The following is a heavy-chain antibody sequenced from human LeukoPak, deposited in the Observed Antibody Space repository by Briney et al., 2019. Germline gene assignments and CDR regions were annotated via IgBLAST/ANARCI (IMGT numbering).Heavy chain of an antibody. CDR2: IYTSGST. CDR3: ARDLKELGYCSSTSCLSNWFDP. CDR1: GGSISSYY. D-gene: IGHD2-2*01. Sequence: AETLSLTCTVSGGSISSYYWSWIRQPAGKGLEWIGRIYTSGSTNYNPSLRSRVTMSVDTSKNQFSLKLSSVTAADTAVYYCARDLKELGYCSSTSCLSNWFDPWGQGTLVTVSS. J-gene: IGHJ5*02. V-gene: IGHV4-4*07.